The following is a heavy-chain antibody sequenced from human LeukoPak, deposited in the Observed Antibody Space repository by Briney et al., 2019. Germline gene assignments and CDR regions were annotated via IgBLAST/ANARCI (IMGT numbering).Heavy chain of an antibody. J-gene: IGHJ4*02. CDR3: AKAPTDEGFDY. CDR1: GFTFSSYG. CDR2: ISYDGSNK. D-gene: IGHD4-11*01. V-gene: IGHV3-30*18. Sequence: GGPLRLSCAASGFTFSSYGMHWVRQAPGKGLEWVAVISYDGSNKYYADSVKGRFTISRDNSKNTLYLQMNSLRAEDTAVYYCAKAPTDEGFDYGAQGPLVPVSS.